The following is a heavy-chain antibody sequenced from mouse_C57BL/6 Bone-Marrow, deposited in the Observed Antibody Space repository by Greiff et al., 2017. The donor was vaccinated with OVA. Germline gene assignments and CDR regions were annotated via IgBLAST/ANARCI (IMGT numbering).Heavy chain of an antibody. J-gene: IGHJ2*01. CDR3: ARDPYDYDY. V-gene: IGHV5-4*01. CDR1: GFTFSSYA. CDR2: ISDGGSYT. D-gene: IGHD2-4*01. Sequence: EVKLMESGGGLVKPGGSLKLSCAASGFTFSSYAMSWVRQTPEKRLEWVATISDGGSYTYYPDNVKGRFTISRDNAKNNLYLQMSHLKSEDTAMYYCARDPYDYDYWGQGTTLTVSS.